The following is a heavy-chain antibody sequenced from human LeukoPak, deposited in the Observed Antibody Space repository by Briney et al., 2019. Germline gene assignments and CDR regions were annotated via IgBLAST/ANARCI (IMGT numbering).Heavy chain of an antibody. CDR1: GFTFGSSA. J-gene: IGHJ6*04. CDR3: AELGITMIGGV. Sequence: GGSLRLSCAASGFTFGSSAMSWVRQAPGKGLEWVSYISSSGSTIYYADSVKGRFTISRDNAKNSLYLQMNSLRAEDTAVYYCAELGITMIGGVWGKGTTVTISS. V-gene: IGHV3-48*03. D-gene: IGHD3-10*02. CDR2: ISSSGSTI.